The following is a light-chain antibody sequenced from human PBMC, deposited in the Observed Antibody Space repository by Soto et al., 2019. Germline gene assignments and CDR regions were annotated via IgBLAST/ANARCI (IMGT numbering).Light chain of an antibody. CDR2: TNT. J-gene: IGLJ1*01. Sequence: QSVLTQPPSASGTPGQRVTISCSGSSSNIGSNHVYWYQQLPGTAPKLLIYTNTQRPSGVPDRFSGSKSGTSASLAISGLRSEDEADYYCAAWDDSLSVYVFGTGTQLTVL. V-gene: IGLV1-47*01. CDR1: SSNIGSNH. CDR3: AAWDDSLSVYV.